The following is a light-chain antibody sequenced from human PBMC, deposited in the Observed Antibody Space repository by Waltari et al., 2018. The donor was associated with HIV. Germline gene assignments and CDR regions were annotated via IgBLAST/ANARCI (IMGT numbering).Light chain of an antibody. V-gene: IGKV4-1*01. CDR3: QQYYSSPLT. Sequence: DIVMTQSPDSLAVSLGERATINCKSSQSVLYRSNNKSYLAWYQQKPGQPPKLLIYWASTRESGVPDRFSGSGSGTDFTLTISSLQAEDVAVYYCQQYYSSPLTFGGGTEVEIK. CDR2: WAS. J-gene: IGKJ4*01. CDR1: QSVLYRSNNKSY.